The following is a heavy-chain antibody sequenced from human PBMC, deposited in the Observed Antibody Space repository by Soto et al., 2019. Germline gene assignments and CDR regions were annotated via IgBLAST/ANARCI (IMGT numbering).Heavy chain of an antibody. V-gene: IGHV4-30-4*01. J-gene: IGHJ5*02. CDR3: AREYYSHGWFDP. D-gene: IGHD4-4*01. CDR1: GGSINNTDYY. CDR2: IYYRGDS. Sequence: SETLSLTCTVSGGSINNTDYYWSWVRQPPGKGLEWIAYIYYRGDSYSNPSLKSRVTTSADTSKNQFSLKLTSVTAADTAIYYCAREYYSHGWFDPCGQGIQVTVSS.